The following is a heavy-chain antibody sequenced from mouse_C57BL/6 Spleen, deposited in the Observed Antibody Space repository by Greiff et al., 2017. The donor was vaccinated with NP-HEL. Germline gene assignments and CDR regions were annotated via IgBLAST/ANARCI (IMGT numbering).Heavy chain of an antibody. Sequence: VQLPQSGAELVRPGTSVKVSCKASGYAFTNYLIEWVKQRPGQGLEWIGVINPGSGGTNYNEKFKGKATLTADKSSSTAYMQLSSLTSEDSAVYFCARRGYYGSPDYWGQGTTLTVSS. CDR1: GYAFTNYL. J-gene: IGHJ2*01. CDR2: INPGSGGT. CDR3: ARRGYYGSPDY. D-gene: IGHD1-1*01. V-gene: IGHV1-54*01.